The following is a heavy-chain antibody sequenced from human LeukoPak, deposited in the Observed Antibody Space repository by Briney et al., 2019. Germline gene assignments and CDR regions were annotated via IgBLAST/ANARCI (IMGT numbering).Heavy chain of an antibody. Sequence: PGGSLRLSCAASGFTFSSYSMNWVRQAPGKGLEWVSSISSSSSYIYYADSVKGRFTISRDNAKNSLYLQMNSLRAEDTAVYYGARDQDIVVVVAATPRFDYWGQGTLVTVSS. CDR1: GFTFSSYS. V-gene: IGHV3-21*01. CDR3: ARDQDIVVVVAATPRFDY. CDR2: ISSSSSYI. D-gene: IGHD2-15*01. J-gene: IGHJ4*02.